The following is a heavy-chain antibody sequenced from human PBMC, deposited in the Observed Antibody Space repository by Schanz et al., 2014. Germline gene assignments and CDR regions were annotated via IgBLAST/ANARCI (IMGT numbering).Heavy chain of an antibody. CDR3: AKSLESCPGGRCSRGYFDY. V-gene: IGHV3-23*01. D-gene: IGHD2-8*02. CDR2: ISDSGDTA. J-gene: IGHJ4*02. Sequence: ESGGGLVQPGGSLRLSCTASGFTFTNYAMSWVRQAPGKGLEWVSLISDSGDTAYYADSVKGRFTISRDNFKGALYLQMSSLRAEDTAVYYCAKSLESCPGGRCSRGYFDYWGQGTLVTVSS. CDR1: GFTFTNYA.